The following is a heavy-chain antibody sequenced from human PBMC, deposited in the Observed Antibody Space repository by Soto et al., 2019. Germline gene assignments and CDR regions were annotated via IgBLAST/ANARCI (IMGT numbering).Heavy chain of an antibody. D-gene: IGHD3-22*01. J-gene: IGHJ3*02. CDR2: ISYDGSNK. Sequence: ILSCAASGFTFSSYAMHWVRQAPGKGLEWVAVISYDGSNKYYADSVKGRFTISRDNSKNTLYLQMNSLRAEDTAVYYCARAALYYYDSSGYPDAFDIWGQGTMVTVSS. CDR1: GFTFSSYA. V-gene: IGHV3-30-3*01. CDR3: ARAALYYYDSSGYPDAFDI.